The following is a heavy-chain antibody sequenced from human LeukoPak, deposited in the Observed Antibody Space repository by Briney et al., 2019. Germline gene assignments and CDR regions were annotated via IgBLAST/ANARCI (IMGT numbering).Heavy chain of an antibody. Sequence: PGGSLRLSCAASGFTFDDYGMSWVRQAPGKWLEWVSGINWNGGSTGYADSVKGRFTISRDNAKNSLYLQMNSLRAEDTALYYCARDRRGYSYGPFDYWGQGTLVTVSS. V-gene: IGHV3-20*04. CDR3: ARDRRGYSYGPFDY. CDR2: INWNGGST. D-gene: IGHD5-18*01. CDR1: GFTFDDYG. J-gene: IGHJ4*02.